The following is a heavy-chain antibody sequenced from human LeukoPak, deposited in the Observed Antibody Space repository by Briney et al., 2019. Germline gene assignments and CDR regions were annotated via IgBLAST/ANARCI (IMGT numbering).Heavy chain of an antibody. J-gene: IGHJ4*02. CDR1: GDSVSSNSAA. CDR2: TYYKSKWFN. Sequence: SQTLSLTCAISGDSVSSNSAAWNWIRQSPSRGLEWLGGTYYKSKWFNDYAISVRSRITINPDTSKNQFSLQLNSVTPEDTAVYYCARGADGYNNYYFDYWGQGTLVTVSS. D-gene: IGHD3-10*01. CDR3: ARGADGYNNYYFDY. V-gene: IGHV6-1*01.